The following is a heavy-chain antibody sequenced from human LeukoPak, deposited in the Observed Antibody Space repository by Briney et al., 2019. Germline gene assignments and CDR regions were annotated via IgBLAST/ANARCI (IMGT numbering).Heavy chain of an antibody. V-gene: IGHV5-51*01. D-gene: IGHD3-10*01. Sequence: GGSLKISCKGSGYSFTSYWIGWVRQMPGKGLEWTGIIYPGDSATRYSPSFQGQVTISADKSISTAYLQWSSLKASDTAMYYCARVMTMVRYFDYWGQGTLVTVSS. CDR1: GYSFTSYW. CDR3: ARVMTMVRYFDY. CDR2: IYPGDSAT. J-gene: IGHJ4*02.